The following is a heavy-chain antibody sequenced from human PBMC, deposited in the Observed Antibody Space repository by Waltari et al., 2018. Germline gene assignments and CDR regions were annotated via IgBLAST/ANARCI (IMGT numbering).Heavy chain of an antibody. CDR3: ASAFYDSSGYYYVRAEYFQH. CDR2: IIPIFGTA. Sequence: QVQLVQSGAEVKKPGSSVKVSCKASGGPFSSYAISWVQQDPGQGLEWMGGIIPIFGTANYAQKFQGRVTITADESTSTAYMELSSLRSEDTAVYYCASAFYDSSGYYYVRAEYFQHWGQGTLVTVSS. J-gene: IGHJ1*01. D-gene: IGHD3-22*01. V-gene: IGHV1-69*01. CDR1: GGPFSSYA.